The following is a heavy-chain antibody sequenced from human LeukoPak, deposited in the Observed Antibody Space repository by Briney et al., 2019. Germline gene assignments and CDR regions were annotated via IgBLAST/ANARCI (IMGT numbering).Heavy chain of an antibody. CDR2: ISYDGSNK. V-gene: IGHV3-30*18. J-gene: IGHJ6*02. Sequence: PGGSLRLSCAASGFTISSYCMHVVRQAPGKGLEWVAVISYDGSNKYYADSVKGRFTISRDNSKNTLYLQMNSLRAEDTAVYFCTKVVTGVIKIGGGMDVWAQGTTVTVSS. D-gene: IGHD5-18*01. CDR3: TKVVTGVIKIGGGMDV. CDR1: GFTISSYC.